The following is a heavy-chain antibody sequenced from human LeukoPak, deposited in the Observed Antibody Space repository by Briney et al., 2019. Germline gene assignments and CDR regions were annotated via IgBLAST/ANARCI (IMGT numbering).Heavy chain of an antibody. V-gene: IGHV4-59*01. J-gene: IGHJ4*02. CDR1: GGSISSYY. CDR2: IYYSGST. CDR3: ARSERLYGWIDY. Sequence: SETLSLTCTVSGGSISSYYWSWIRQPPGKGLEWIGYIYYSGSTNYNPSLKSRVTISVDTSKNQFSLKLSSVTAADTAVYYCARSERLYGWIDYWGQGTLVTDSS. D-gene: IGHD3-10*01.